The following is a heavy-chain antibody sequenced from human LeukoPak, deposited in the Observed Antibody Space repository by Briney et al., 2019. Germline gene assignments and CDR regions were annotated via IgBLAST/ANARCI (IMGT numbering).Heavy chain of an antibody. D-gene: IGHD3-10*01. CDR1: GFTFSSYG. CDR2: ISGSGGST. J-gene: IGHJ6*03. Sequence: GGTLRLSCAASGFTFSSYGMSWVRQAPGKGLEWVSAISGSGGSTYYADSVKGRFTISRDNSKNTLYLQMNSLRAEDTAVYYCAKFSYGSGSYYVYCYMDVWGKGTMVTVSS. V-gene: IGHV3-23*01. CDR3: AKFSYGSGSYYVYCYMDV.